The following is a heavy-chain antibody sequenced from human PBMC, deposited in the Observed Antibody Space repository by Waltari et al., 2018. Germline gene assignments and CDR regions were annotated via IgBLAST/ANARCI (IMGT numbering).Heavy chain of an antibody. CDR1: GGSISSYY. CDR3: ARDFYYDSSGSHPDAFDI. Sequence: QVQLQESGPGLVKPSETLSLTCTVSGGSISSYYWSWIRQPPGKGLEWIGYIYYNGITNYNPSLKSRVTISVDTSKNQFSLKLSSVTAADTAVYYCARDFYYDSSGSHPDAFDIWGQGTMVTVSS. CDR2: IYYNGIT. J-gene: IGHJ3*02. V-gene: IGHV4-59*01. D-gene: IGHD3-22*01.